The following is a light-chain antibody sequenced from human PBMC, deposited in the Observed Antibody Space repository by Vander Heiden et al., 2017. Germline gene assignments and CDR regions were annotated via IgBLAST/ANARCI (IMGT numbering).Light chain of an antibody. J-gene: IGKJ1*01. CDR2: AAS. CDR1: QSISSY. CDR3: QQSYSTPRT. V-gene: IGKV1-39*01. Sequence: DIQMTQSPSSLSASVGDRVTITCRASQSISSYLNWYQQKPGKAPKLLIYAASSLQSGVPSRFSGSGSGTDFTLTISSLQPEDFATYYCQQSYSTPRTFPQGTKVEIK.